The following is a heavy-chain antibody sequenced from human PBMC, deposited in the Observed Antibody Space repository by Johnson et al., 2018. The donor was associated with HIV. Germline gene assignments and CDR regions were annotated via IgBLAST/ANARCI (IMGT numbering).Heavy chain of an antibody. CDR3: AKDRTMIVVVTIDAFDI. V-gene: IGHV3-23*04. D-gene: IGHD3-22*01. Sequence: VESGGGLVQPGGSLRLSCAASGFTFSSYWMSWVRQAQGKGLEWVSAISGSGGSTYYADSVKGRFTISRDNSKNTLYLQMNSLRAEDTAVYYCAKDRTMIVVVTIDAFDIWGQGTMVTVSS. J-gene: IGHJ3*02. CDR1: GFTFSSYW. CDR2: ISGSGGST.